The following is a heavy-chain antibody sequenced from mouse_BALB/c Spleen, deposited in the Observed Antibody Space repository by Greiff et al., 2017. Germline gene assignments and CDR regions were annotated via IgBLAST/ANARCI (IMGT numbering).Heavy chain of an antibody. V-gene: IGHV5-9-4*01. Sequence: DVMLVESGGGLVKPGGSLKLSCAASGFTFSSYAMSWVRQSPEKRLEWVAEISSGGSYTYYTDTVTGRFTISRDNAKNTPYLEISSLRSEDTAMYYCATFSEYYYAMDYWGQGTSVTVPS. CDR2: ISSGGSYT. CDR3: ATFSEYYYAMDY. J-gene: IGHJ4*01. D-gene: IGHD6-2*01. CDR1: GFTFSSYA.